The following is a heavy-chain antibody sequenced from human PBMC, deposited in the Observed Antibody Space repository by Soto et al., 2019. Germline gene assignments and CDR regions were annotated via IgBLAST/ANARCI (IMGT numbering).Heavy chain of an antibody. V-gene: IGHV3-23*01. CDR2: ISPSGGNT. J-gene: IGHJ4*02. Sequence: EVQLLESGGGLVQPGGSLRLSCTASGFTFNNYAMSWVRQAPGKGLHWVSAISPSGGNTYYADSVKGRFAISRDNSKNTLYLQMNSLRAEDTAVYYCAKARSTDRLDYWGQGTLVTVSS. CDR1: GFTFNNYA. D-gene: IGHD2-8*02. CDR3: AKARSTDRLDY.